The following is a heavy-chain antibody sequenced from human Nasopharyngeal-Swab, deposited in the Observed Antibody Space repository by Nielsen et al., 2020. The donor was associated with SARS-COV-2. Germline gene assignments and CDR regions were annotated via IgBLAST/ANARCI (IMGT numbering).Heavy chain of an antibody. CDR2: INPSGGST. CDR1: GSTFTSYY. V-gene: IGHV1-46*01. CDR3: ARAEEVLRFDY. D-gene: IGHD2-8*01. J-gene: IGHJ4*02. Sequence: ASVKVSCKASGSTFTSYYMHWVRQAPGQGLEWMGIINPSGGSTSYAQKFQGRVTMTRDTSTSTVYMELSSLRSEDTAVYYCARAEEVLRFDYWGQGTLVTVSS.